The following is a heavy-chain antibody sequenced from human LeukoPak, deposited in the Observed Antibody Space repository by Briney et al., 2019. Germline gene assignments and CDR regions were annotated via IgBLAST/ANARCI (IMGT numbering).Heavy chain of an antibody. D-gene: IGHD3-10*01. Sequence: PGGSLRLSCAASGFTFGTYIMNWVRQAPGKGLEWVSYISSSSNTKYYADSVKGRFTISRDNSKNTLYLQMNSLRAEDTAVYYCARDLGYGSGSYYYYYYGMDVWGQGTTVTVSS. CDR3: ARDLGYGSGSYYYYYYGMDV. V-gene: IGHV3-48*01. J-gene: IGHJ6*02. CDR1: GFTFGTYI. CDR2: ISSSSNTK.